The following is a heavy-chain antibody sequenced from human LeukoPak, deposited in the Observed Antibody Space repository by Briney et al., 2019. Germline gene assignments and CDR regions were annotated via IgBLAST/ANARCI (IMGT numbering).Heavy chain of an antibody. CDR2: IIPIFGTA. CDR1: GGTFSSYA. Sequence: GSSVKVSCKASGGTFSSYAISWVRQAPGQGLEWMGGIIPIFGTANYAQKFQGRVTITTDESTSTAYMELSSLRSEDTAVYYCARGGSSWYYFDYWGQGTLVTVSS. J-gene: IGHJ4*02. CDR3: ARGGSSWYYFDY. D-gene: IGHD6-13*01. V-gene: IGHV1-69*05.